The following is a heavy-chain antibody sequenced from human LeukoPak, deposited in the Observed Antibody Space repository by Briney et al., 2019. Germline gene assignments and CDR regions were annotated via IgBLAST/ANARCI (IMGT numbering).Heavy chain of an antibody. CDR2: INHSGST. D-gene: IGHD6-13*01. Sequence: SETLSLTCAVYGGSFSGYYWSWIRQPPGKGLEWIGEINHSGSTNYNPSLKSRVTISVDTSKNQFSLKLSSVTAADTAVYYCARGGGYSSSPPPTPLDYWGQGTLVTVSS. CDR1: GGSFSGYY. CDR3: ARGGGYSSSPPPTPLDY. J-gene: IGHJ4*02. V-gene: IGHV4-34*01.